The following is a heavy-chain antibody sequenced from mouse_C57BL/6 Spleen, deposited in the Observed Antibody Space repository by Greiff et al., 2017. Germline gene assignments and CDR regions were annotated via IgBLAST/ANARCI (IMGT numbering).Heavy chain of an antibody. V-gene: IGHV1-81*01. CDR2: IYPRSGNT. CDR1: GYTFTSYG. Sequence: QVQLQQSGAELARPGASVKLSCKASGYTFTSYGISWVKQRTGQGLEWIGEIYPRSGNTYYNEKFKGKATLTADKSSSTAYMELRSLTSEDSAVYFWARFYYGSSYDYYAMDYWGQGTSVTVSS. D-gene: IGHD1-1*01. CDR3: ARFYYGSSYDYYAMDY. J-gene: IGHJ4*01.